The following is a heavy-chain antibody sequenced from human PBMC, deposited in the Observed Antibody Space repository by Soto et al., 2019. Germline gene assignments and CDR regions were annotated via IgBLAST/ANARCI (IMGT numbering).Heavy chain of an antibody. CDR2: ISYNENT. Sequence: QLQLQESGPGLVKPSETLSLTCTVSDGSMRSSSYYWAWIRQPPGKGLEWIGSISYNENTYYSPSLKSRVTISADTSKNRYSLRLSSVTAADTAVYYCGRPNPGYRTQVAIDIWGQGTMVTVSS. V-gene: IGHV4-39*01. CDR3: GRPNPGYRTQVAIDI. D-gene: IGHD5-18*01. CDR1: DGSMRSSSYY. J-gene: IGHJ3*02.